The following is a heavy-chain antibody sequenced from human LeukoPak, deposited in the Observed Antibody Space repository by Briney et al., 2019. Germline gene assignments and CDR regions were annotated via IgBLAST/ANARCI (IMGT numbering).Heavy chain of an antibody. D-gene: IGHD6-19*01. CDR2: ISYDGSNK. Sequence: GGSLRLSCAASGFTFSNAWMSWVRQAPGKGLEWVAVISYDGSNKYYADSVKGRFTISRDNSKNTLYLQMNSLRVEDTAVYYCASSKAVAGTAYYFEYWGQGTLVTVSS. CDR1: GFTFSNAW. CDR3: ASSKAVAGTAYYFEY. J-gene: IGHJ4*02. V-gene: IGHV3-30-3*01.